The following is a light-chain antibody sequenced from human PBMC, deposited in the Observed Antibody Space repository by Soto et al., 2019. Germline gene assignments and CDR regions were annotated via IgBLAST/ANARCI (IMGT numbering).Light chain of an antibody. CDR1: QSVSSSSY. CDR2: VAS. V-gene: IGKV3-20*01. Sequence: EIVLTQSPGTLSLSPGERATLSCRASQSVSSSSYLAWYQQKPGQAPRLLIYVASSRAAGIPDRFSGSGSATDFTLTISGLGPEDFAVYYCRQYGSSPSYTFGQGTKLEIK. J-gene: IGKJ2*01. CDR3: RQYGSSPSYT.